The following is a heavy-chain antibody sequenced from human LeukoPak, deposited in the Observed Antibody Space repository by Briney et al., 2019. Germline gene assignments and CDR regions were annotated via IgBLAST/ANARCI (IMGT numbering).Heavy chain of an antibody. V-gene: IGHV4-59*01. D-gene: IGHD6-13*01. CDR1: GGSISSYY. CDR2: IYYSGTT. J-gene: IGHJ4*02. CDR3: ARGVYIAAAQYGY. Sequence: PSETLSLTCTASGGSISSYYWSWIRQPPGKGLEWIGYIYYSGTTNYNPALKSRVTISGDTSKNQFALKLSSVTASNTAVYYCARGVYIAAAQYGYWGQGTLVTVSS.